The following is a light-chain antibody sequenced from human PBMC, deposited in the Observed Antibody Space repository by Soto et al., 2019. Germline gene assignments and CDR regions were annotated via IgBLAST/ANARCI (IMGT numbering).Light chain of an antibody. V-gene: IGKV3-20*01. CDR3: QQYGSSPST. J-gene: IGKJ1*01. CDR2: GAS. Sequence: EIVFTQSPGTLSLSPGERATRSCRASQSVSSSYLAWYQQKPGQAPRLLIYGASSRATGIPDRFSGSGSGTDFTLTISRLEPEDFAVYYCQQYGSSPSTFGQGTKVDIK. CDR1: QSVSSSY.